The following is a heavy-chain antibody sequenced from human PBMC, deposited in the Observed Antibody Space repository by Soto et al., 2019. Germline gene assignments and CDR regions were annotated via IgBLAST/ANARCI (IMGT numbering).Heavy chain of an antibody. Sequence: SETLSLTCAAYGGSFSGYHWSWIRQPPGKGLEWIGEINHSGSTNYNPSLKSRVTISVDTSKNQFSLKLSSVTAADTAVYYCARGGRYSSSWCGVYYYGMDVWGQGTTVTVSS. CDR3: ARGGRYSSSWCGVYYYGMDV. CDR1: GGSFSGYH. D-gene: IGHD6-13*01. CDR2: INHSGST. J-gene: IGHJ6*02. V-gene: IGHV4-34*01.